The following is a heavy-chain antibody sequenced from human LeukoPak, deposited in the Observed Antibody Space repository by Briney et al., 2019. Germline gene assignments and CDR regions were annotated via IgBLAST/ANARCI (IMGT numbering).Heavy chain of an antibody. Sequence: ASVKVSCKASGYTFTDFHIHWVRQSPGQGLEWMGWINPYSGGTNYAQKFQGRVTMTRDMSTSTVYMELSSLRSEDTAVHYCARGNQNSGWYAFDIWGQGTMVTVSS. D-gene: IGHD6-19*01. V-gene: IGHV1-2*02. CDR1: GYTFTDFH. J-gene: IGHJ3*02. CDR2: INPYSGGT. CDR3: ARGNQNSGWYAFDI.